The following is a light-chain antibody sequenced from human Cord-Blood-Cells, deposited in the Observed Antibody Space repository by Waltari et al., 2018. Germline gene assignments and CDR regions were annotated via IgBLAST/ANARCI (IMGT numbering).Light chain of an antibody. J-gene: IGLJ2*01. V-gene: IGLV2-14*01. Sequence: QSALTQPASVSGSPGQSITLSRTGTSSDVGGYNYVPWYQQHPGKAPKLMIYDVSNRPSGVSNRFSGSKSGNTASLTISGLQAEDEADYYCSSYTSSSTVVFGGGTKLTVL. CDR3: SSYTSSSTVV. CDR1: SSDVGGYNY. CDR2: DVS.